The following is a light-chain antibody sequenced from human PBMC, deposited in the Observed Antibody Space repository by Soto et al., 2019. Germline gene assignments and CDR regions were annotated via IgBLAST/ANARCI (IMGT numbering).Light chain of an antibody. Sequence: VVAHSRATLSVYQGEGATLCCRASQSVGSKLAWYQQKPGQAPRLLIYDASTRATGIPARFSGSGSGTEFTLTISSLQSEDFAVYDCQQYKDGPRWTFGEGTKVDIK. J-gene: IGKJ1*01. CDR1: QSVGSK. CDR3: QQYKDGPRWT. V-gene: IGKV3-15*01. CDR2: DAS.